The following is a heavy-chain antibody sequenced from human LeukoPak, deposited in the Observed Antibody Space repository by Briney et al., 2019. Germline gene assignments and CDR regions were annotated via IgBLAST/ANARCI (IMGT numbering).Heavy chain of an antibody. J-gene: IGHJ4*02. D-gene: IGHD4-17*01. CDR2: INTNTGNP. V-gene: IGHV7-4-1*02. CDR3: ARDTTVTTSSVTFDY. CDR1: GYTFTSYA. Sequence: ASVKVSCKASGYTFTSYAMNWVRQAPGQGLEWMGWINTNTGNPTYAQGFTGRFVFSLDTSVSTAYLQISSLKAEDTAVYYCARDTTVTTSSVTFDYWGQGTLVAVSS.